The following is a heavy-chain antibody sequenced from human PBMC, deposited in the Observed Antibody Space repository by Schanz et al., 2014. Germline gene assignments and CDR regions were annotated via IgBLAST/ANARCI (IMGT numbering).Heavy chain of an antibody. D-gene: IGHD2-8*02. V-gene: IGHV3-53*01. CDR3: ARDRDAGGYDS. Sequence: EVQLVESGGGLIQPGGSLRLSCAVSGFTVNTNYMSWVRQAPGKALEWISSMYINSGSTQYAESVKGRFTISRDNAKNSVYLQMHRLRAEDTALYYCARDRDAGGYDSWGQGTLVTVSS. CDR2: MYINSGST. J-gene: IGHJ5*01. CDR1: GFTVNTNY.